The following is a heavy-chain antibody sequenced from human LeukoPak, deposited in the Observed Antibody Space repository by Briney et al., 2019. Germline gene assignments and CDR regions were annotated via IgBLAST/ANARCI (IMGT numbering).Heavy chain of an antibody. D-gene: IGHD3-10*01. CDR3: AMGPLLWFGELLLTSNWFDP. V-gene: IGHV3-66*01. CDR2: IYSGGST. CDR1: GFTVSNNY. Sequence: GGSLRLSCAASGFTVSNNYMSWVRQAPGKGLEWVSVIYSGGSTYYADSVKGRFTISRDNSKNTLYLQMNSLRAEDTAVYYCAMGPLLWFGELLLTSNWFDPWGQGTLVTVSS. J-gene: IGHJ5*02.